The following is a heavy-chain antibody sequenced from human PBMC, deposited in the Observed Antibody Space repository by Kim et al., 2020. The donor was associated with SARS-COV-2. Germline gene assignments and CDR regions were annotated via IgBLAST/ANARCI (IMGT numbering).Heavy chain of an antibody. J-gene: IGHJ3*02. Sequence: SETLSLTCTVSGGSISSSSYYWGWIRQPPGKGLEWIGSIYYSGSTYYNPSLKSRVTISVDTSKNQFSLKLSSVTAADTAVYYCASLLSRDRDDAFDIWGQGTMVTVSS. CDR3: ASLLSRDRDDAFDI. D-gene: IGHD2-15*01. CDR2: IYYSGST. CDR1: GGSISSSSYY. V-gene: IGHV4-39*01.